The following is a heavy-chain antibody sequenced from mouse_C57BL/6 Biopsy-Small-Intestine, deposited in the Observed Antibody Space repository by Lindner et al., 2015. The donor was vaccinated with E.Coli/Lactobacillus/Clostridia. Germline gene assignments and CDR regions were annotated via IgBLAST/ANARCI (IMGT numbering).Heavy chain of an antibody. Sequence: VQLQESGAELVKPGASVKISCKASGYSFTGYNMNWVKQSHGKSLEWIGNINPYNGATSYNQNFKGKATLTVDKSSSTAYMQLSSLTSEDSAVYYCARLGTGYYFDYWGQGTTLTVSS. D-gene: IGHD4-1*01. CDR2: INPYNGAT. V-gene: IGHV1-39*01. CDR1: GYSFTGYN. J-gene: IGHJ2*01. CDR3: ARLGTGYYFDY.